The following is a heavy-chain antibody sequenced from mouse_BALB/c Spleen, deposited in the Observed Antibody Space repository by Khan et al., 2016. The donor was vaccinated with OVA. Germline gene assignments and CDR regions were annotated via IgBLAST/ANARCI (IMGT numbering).Heavy chain of an antibody. Sequence: QIQLVQSGPELKKPGETVKISCKASGYTFTNYGMNWVKQAPGKGLKWMGWINTYTGEQTYADDFKGRFAFSLETSASTAYLQLNNLKNEDTATYFCARKFMYEAAMDYLGQGTSVTVSS. CDR1: GYTFTNYG. CDR3: ARKFMYEAAMDY. V-gene: IGHV9-3-1*01. D-gene: IGHD2-14*01. J-gene: IGHJ4*01. CDR2: INTYTGEQ.